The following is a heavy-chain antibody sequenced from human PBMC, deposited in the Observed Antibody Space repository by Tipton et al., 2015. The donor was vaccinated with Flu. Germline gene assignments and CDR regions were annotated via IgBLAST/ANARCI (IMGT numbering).Heavy chain of an antibody. J-gene: IGHJ6*02. CDR2: IYYSGST. Sequence: LRLSCTVSGGSISSSSYYWGWIRQPPGKGLEWIGSIYYSGSTYYNPSLKSRVTISEDTSKNQFSLKLSSVTAADTAVYYCARLSRTYYYDSSGHYGMDVWGQGTTVTVSS. CDR1: GGSISSSSYY. D-gene: IGHD3-22*01. CDR3: ARLSRTYYYDSSGHYGMDV. V-gene: IGHV4-39*01.